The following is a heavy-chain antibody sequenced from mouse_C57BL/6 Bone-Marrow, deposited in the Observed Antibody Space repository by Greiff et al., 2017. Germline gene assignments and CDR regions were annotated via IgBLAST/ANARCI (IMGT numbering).Heavy chain of an antibody. CDR1: GFTFSDFY. Sequence: EVKVVESGGGLVQSGRSLRLSCATSGFTFSDFYMEWVRQAPGKGLEWIAASRNKANDYTTEYSASVKGRFIVSRDTSQSILYLQMNALRAEDTAIYYCARGAYYSKGYYFDYWGQGTTLTVSS. CDR3: ARGAYYSKGYYFDY. V-gene: IGHV7-1*01. CDR2: SRNKANDYTT. J-gene: IGHJ2*01. D-gene: IGHD2-5*01.